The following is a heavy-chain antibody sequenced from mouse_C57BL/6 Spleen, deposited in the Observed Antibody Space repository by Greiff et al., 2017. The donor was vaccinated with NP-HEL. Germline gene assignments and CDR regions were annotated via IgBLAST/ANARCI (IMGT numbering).Heavy chain of an antibody. Sequence: QVQLQQSGAELVRPGASVTLSCKASGYTFTDYEMHWVKQTPVHGLEWIGAIDPETGGTAYNQKFKGKAILTADKSSSTAYMELRSLTSEDSAVYYCTDPSYGYDEGGYYAMDYWGQGTSVTVSS. CDR1: GYTFTDYE. V-gene: IGHV1-15*01. CDR3: TDPSYGYDEGGYYAMDY. D-gene: IGHD2-2*01. J-gene: IGHJ4*01. CDR2: IDPETGGT.